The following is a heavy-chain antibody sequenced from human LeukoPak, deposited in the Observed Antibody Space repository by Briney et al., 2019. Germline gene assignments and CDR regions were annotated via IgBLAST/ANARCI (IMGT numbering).Heavy chain of an antibody. CDR1: GFTFSSYA. J-gene: IGHJ4*02. V-gene: IGHV3-23*01. D-gene: IGHD5-18*01. CDR2: ISGSGGNS. CDR3: TKDTLRSGYPSQFDY. Sequence: GGSLRLSCAASGFTFSSYAMNWVRQSPVKGLEWVSGISGSGGNSFYADSVKGRFSTSRDNAKNTLYLHMNNLRAEDTAIYYRTKDTLRSGYPSQFDYWGQGILVTVSS.